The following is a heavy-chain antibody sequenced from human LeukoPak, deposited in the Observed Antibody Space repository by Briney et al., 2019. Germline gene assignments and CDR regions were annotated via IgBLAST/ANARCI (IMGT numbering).Heavy chain of an antibody. V-gene: IGHV3-7*01. Sequence: PGGSLRLSCAASGFTFSSYWMSWVRQAPGKGLEWVANIKQDGSEKYYVDSVKGRFTISRDNAKNSLYLQMNSLSAEDTAVYYCAYTSGYDFSSYYYYYMDVWGKGTTVTVSS. CDR3: AYTSGYDFSSYYYYYMDV. J-gene: IGHJ6*03. CDR1: GFTFSSYW. CDR2: IKQDGSEK. D-gene: IGHD5-12*01.